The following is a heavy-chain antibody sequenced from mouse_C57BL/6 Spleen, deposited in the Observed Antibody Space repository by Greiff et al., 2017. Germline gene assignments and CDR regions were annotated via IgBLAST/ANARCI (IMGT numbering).Heavy chain of an antibody. V-gene: IGHV1-42*01. J-gene: IGHJ3*01. CDR2: INPSTGGT. CDR3: ARVYGRTWFAY. CDR1: GYSFTGYY. D-gene: IGHD1-1*01. Sequence: VQLKESGPELVKPGASVKISCKASGYSFTGYYMNWVKQSPEKSLEWIGEINPSTGGTTYNQKFKGKATLTVDKSSSTAYMQLKSLTSEDSAVYYCARVYGRTWFAYWGQGTLVTVSA.